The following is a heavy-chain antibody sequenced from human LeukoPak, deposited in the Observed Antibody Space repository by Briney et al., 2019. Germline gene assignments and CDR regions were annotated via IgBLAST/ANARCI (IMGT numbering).Heavy chain of an antibody. D-gene: IGHD1-26*01. CDR2: IYYSGST. CDR3: ARTKELFSY. V-gene: IGHV4-59*01. Sequence: KPSETLSHTCTVSGGSMSSYYGSWIRQPPGKGLEWIGYIYYSGSTNYNPSLKSRVTISVDTSKIHFSLKLSSVTAADTPVYYSARTKELFSYCGRATLVTVSS. CDR1: GGSMSSYY. J-gene: IGHJ4*02.